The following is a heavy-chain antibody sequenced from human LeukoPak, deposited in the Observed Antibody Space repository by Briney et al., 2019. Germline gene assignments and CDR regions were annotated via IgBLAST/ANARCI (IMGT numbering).Heavy chain of an antibody. CDR2: IYHSGST. CDR1: GYSISSGYY. V-gene: IGHV4-38-2*01. Sequence: SETLSLTCAVSGYSISSGYYWGWIRQPPGKELEWIGSIYHSGSTYYNPSLKSRVTISVDTSKNQFSLKLSSVTAADTAVYYCARQEGSGSYYGINDAFDIWGQGTMVTVSS. D-gene: IGHD1-26*01. CDR3: ARQEGSGSYYGINDAFDI. J-gene: IGHJ3*02.